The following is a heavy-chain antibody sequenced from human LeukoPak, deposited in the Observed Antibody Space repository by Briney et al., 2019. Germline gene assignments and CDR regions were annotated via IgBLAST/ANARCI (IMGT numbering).Heavy chain of an antibody. CDR3: ASYSPRSRYQLLYRYGDAFDI. CDR1: GGSISSGGYY. D-gene: IGHD2-2*02. J-gene: IGHJ3*02. V-gene: IGHV4-30-2*01. CDR2: IYHSGST. Sequence: PSETLSLTCTVSGGSISSGGYYWSWIRQPPGKGLEWIGYIYHSGSTYYNPSLKSRVTISVDRSKNQFSLKLSSVTAADTAVYYCASYSPRSRYQLLYRYGDAFDIWGQGTMVTVSS.